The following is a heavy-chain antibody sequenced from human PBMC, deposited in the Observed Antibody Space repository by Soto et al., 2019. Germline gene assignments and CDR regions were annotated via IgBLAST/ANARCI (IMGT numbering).Heavy chain of an antibody. CDR3: ARESALTGTIDY. CDR1: GGTFSSYT. V-gene: IGHV1-69*08. Sequence: QVQLVQSGAEVKKPGSSVKVSCKASGGTFSSYTISWVRQAPGQGLEWMRRIIPILGIANYAQKFQGRVTITADKSTSTAYMELSSLRSEDTAVYYCARESALTGTIDYWGQGTLVTVSS. CDR2: IIPILGIA. D-gene: IGHD1-1*01. J-gene: IGHJ4*02.